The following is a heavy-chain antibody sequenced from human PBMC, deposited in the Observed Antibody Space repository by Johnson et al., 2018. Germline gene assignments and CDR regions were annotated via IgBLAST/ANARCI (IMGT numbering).Heavy chain of an antibody. CDR2: IIPIFGTS. V-gene: IGHV1-69*01. CDR3: ARGAREVTFGGVIAIDAFDI. D-gene: IGHD3-16*02. J-gene: IGHJ3*02. Sequence: QVQLVESGAEVKKPGSSVKVSCKASGGTFSSYAISWVRQAPGQGLEWMGGIIPIFGTSNYAQTFQGRVTITAAESTSTASMELGSRRSEDTSVYYCARGAREVTFGGVIAIDAFDIWGQGTMVTVSS. CDR1: GGTFSSYA.